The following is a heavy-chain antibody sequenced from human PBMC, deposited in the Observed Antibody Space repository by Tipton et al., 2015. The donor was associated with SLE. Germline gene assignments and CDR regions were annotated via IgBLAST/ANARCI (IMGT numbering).Heavy chain of an antibody. CDR2: ISASGGST. CDR1: EFTFSPYA. CDR3: AKDLMCSTRGYFDY. V-gene: IGHV3-23*01. Sequence: SLRLSCAASEFTFSPYAMSWVRQATGKGLEWVSAISASGGSTNYADSVKGWFTISRDNSKNTLYLQMNSLRVEDTAVYYCAKDLMCSTRGYFDYWGQGTLVTVSS. D-gene: IGHD2-15*01. J-gene: IGHJ4*02.